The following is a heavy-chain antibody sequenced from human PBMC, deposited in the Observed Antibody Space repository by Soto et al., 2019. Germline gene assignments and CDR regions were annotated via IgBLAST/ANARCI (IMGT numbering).Heavy chain of an antibody. CDR1: GFTVSSNY. D-gene: IGHD5-18*01. Sequence: EVQLVETGGGLIQPGGSLRLSCAASGFTVSSNYMSWVRQAPGKGLEWVSVIYSGGSTYYADSVKGRFTISRDNSKNTLYLQMNSLRAEDTAVYYCASESSYSYGYVPYYYYYGMDVW. CDR3: ASESSYSYGYVPYYYYYGMDV. J-gene: IGHJ6*01. V-gene: IGHV3-53*02. CDR2: IYSGGST.